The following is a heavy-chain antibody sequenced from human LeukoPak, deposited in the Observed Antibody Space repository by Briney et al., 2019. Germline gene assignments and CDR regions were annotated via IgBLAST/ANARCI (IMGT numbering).Heavy chain of an antibody. D-gene: IGHD2-2*01. CDR2: IGSSNNYI. CDR1: GFTFSSYT. Sequence: GGSLRLSCAASGFTFSSYTMTWVRRAPGKGLEWVSSIGSSNNYIHYADSMKGRVTISRDNAKNSLYLQMDSLRVEDTAVYYCARDERDYSSTSCYWVYWGQGTLVIVSS. CDR3: ARDERDYSSTSCYWVY. V-gene: IGHV3-21*01. J-gene: IGHJ4*02.